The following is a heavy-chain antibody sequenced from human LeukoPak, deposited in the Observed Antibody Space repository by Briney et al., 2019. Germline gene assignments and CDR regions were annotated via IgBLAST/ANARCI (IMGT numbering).Heavy chain of an antibody. Sequence: SETLSLTCTVSGGSISSYYWSWIRQPPGKGLEWIGYIYYSGSTNYNPSLKSRVTISVDTSKNQFSLKLSSVTAADTAVYYCAREKNQYCSSTSCSSYFDYWGQGTLVTVSS. CDR3: AREKNQYCSSTSCSSYFDY. J-gene: IGHJ4*02. V-gene: IGHV4-59*01. CDR2: IYYSGST. CDR1: GGSISSYY. D-gene: IGHD2-2*01.